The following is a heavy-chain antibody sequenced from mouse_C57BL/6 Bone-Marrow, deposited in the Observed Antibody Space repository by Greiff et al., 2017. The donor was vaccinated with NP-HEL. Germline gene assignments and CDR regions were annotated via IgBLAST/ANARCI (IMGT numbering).Heavy chain of an antibody. V-gene: IGHV3-8*01. J-gene: IGHJ4*01. Sequence: EVKLMESGPGLAKPSQTLSLTCSVTGYSITSDYWNWIRKFPGNKLEYMGYISYSGSTYYNPYLTSRISITRDTSKNQYYLQLNSVTTEDTATYYWARSETTGSSYYAMDDWGKVTSVTVAS. D-gene: IGHD1-1*01. CDR2: ISYSGST. CDR3: ARSETTGSSYYAMDD. CDR1: GYSITSDY.